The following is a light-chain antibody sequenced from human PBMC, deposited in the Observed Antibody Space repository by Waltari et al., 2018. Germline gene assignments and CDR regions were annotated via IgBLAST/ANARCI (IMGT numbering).Light chain of an antibody. CDR1: QNIRTY. J-gene: IGKJ2*01. CDR3: HQYNEWPHT. V-gene: IGKV3-15*01. Sequence: EIVMTQSPATLSVSPGETATLSCRASQNIRTYLAWYQQKPGQAPRLLMYDSSSRATDFPARFSGSGSGTTFTLTIRSLQSEDYALYYCHQYNEWPHTFGQGTNLAIK. CDR2: DSS.